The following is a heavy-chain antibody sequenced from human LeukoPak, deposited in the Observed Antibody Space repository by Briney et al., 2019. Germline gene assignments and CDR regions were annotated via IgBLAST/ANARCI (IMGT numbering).Heavy chain of an antibody. D-gene: IGHD3-10*01. CDR2: IRSKAYGGTT. Sequence: PGRCLRLSCTASGFTLGEYAMSWVRQAPGKGLEWVGFIRSKAYGGTTEYAASVKGRFTISRDDSKSIAYLQMNSLKTEDTAVYYCTRDREWFGELLPNDYWGQGTLVTVSS. V-gene: IGHV3-49*04. J-gene: IGHJ4*02. CDR3: TRDREWFGELLPNDY. CDR1: GFTLGEYA.